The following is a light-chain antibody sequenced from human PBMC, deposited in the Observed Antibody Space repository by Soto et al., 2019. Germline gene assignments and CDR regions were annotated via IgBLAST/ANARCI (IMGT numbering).Light chain of an antibody. CDR1: SSNVGGYNY. V-gene: IGLV2-8*01. J-gene: IGLJ1*01. Sequence: QSVLTQPPSASGSPGQSVSISCTGSSSNVGGYNYVSWYQQHPGKAPRLIIYEVDKRPSGVPDRFSGSKAGSTASLTISGLQAEDEADYYCISYTGSSTSYVFGSGTKVTVL. CDR3: ISYTGSSTSYV. CDR2: EVD.